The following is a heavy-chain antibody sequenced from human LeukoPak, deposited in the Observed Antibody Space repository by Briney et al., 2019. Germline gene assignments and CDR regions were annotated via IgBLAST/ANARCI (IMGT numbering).Heavy chain of an antibody. CDR1: GFTFDDYA. Sequence: PGRSLRLSCAASGFTFDDYAMHWVRQAPGKGLEWVSVIYSGGSTYYADSVKGRFTIFRDNSKNTLYLQMNSLRAEDTAVYYCARHLVPAASYFDYWGQGTLVTVSS. J-gene: IGHJ4*02. CDR2: IYSGGST. V-gene: IGHV3-66*02. CDR3: ARHLVPAASYFDY. D-gene: IGHD2-2*01.